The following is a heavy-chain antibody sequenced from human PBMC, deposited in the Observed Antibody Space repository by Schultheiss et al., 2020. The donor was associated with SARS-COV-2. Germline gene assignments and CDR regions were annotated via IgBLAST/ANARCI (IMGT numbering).Heavy chain of an antibody. CDR2: ISHDDSHE. CDR3: GRFGVAAGIDY. V-gene: IGHV3-33*05. D-gene: IGHD6-13*01. J-gene: IGHJ4*02. Sequence: GGSLRLSCAASGFTFSSYGMHWVRQAPGKGLEWVSVISHDDSHEYYADSVKGRFTISRDNSKSTLYLQMSGLRAEDTAVYYCGRFGVAAGIDYWGQGTLVTVSS. CDR1: GFTFSSYG.